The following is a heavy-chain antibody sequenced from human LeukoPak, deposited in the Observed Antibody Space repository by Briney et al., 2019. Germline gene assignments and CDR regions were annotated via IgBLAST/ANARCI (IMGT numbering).Heavy chain of an antibody. J-gene: IGHJ4*02. CDR2: IIPILGIT. Sequence: SVKVSCKAFEGTFNSYGISWVRQAPGQGLEWMGRIIPILGITNYAQKFQGRVTITADKSTNTAYMELSSLRSEDTAVFYCARDLRGSSSWYDYWGQGTLVTVSS. V-gene: IGHV1-69*04. CDR3: ARDLRGSSSWYDY. D-gene: IGHD6-13*01. CDR1: EGTFNSYG.